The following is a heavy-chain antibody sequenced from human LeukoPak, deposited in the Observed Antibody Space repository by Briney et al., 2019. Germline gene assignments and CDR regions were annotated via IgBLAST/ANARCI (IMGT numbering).Heavy chain of an antibody. CDR1: GFTFSSYS. J-gene: IGHJ5*02. Sequence: GSLRLSCAASGFTFSSYSMNWVRQAPGKGLEWVSSISSSSSYIYYADSVKGRFTISRDNAKNSLYLQMNSLRAEDTAVYYCAKGVFGELNWFDPWGQGTLVTVSS. CDR2: ISSSSSYI. CDR3: AKGVFGELNWFDP. D-gene: IGHD3-10*01. V-gene: IGHV3-21*01.